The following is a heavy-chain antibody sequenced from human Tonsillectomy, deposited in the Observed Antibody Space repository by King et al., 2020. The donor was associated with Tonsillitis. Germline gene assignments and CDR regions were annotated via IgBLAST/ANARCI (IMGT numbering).Heavy chain of an antibody. J-gene: IGHJ4*02. D-gene: IGHD3-3*01. CDR2: IHGTGIST. Sequence: VQLVESGGGLVPPGGSLRLTCVASGITLRPYAVNWVRRAPGKGLEWVSAIHGTGISTYYALSVKDRFSISRDDSKNTVTLEMNSLRAEDTAVYFCAKAKEPKSALTSFDYWGRATLVTVS. V-gene: IGHV3-23*04. CDR1: GITLRPYA. CDR3: AKAKEPKSALTSFDY.